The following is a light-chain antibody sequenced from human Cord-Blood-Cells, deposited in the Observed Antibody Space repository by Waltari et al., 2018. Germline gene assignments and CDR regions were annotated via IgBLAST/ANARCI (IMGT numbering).Light chain of an antibody. J-gene: IGKJ4*01. Sequence: EIVMTQSPATLSVSPGERATLSCRASQSVSSNLAWYQQKPGQAPRLLIYGASTRATGIPARFSGSGSGTEFNLPISSLQSEDFAVYYCQQYNNWLTFGGGTKVEIK. V-gene: IGKV3-15*01. CDR3: QQYNNWLT. CDR2: GAS. CDR1: QSVSSN.